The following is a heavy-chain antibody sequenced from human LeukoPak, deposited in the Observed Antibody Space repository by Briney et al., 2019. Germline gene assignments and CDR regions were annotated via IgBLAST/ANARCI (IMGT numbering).Heavy chain of an antibody. CDR2: IYSGGST. Sequence: PGGSLRLSCAASGFSVSSNYMSWVRQAPGKGLEWVSVIYSGGSTYYADSVKGRFTISRDNSKNTLYLQMNSLRAEDTAVYYCARDILVVGTSRAFDIWGQGTMVTVSS. D-gene: IGHD2-15*01. CDR3: ARDILVVGTSRAFDI. J-gene: IGHJ3*02. CDR1: GFSVSSNY. V-gene: IGHV3-66*01.